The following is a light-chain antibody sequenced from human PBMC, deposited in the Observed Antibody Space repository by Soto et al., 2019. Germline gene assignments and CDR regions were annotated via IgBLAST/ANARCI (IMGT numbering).Light chain of an antibody. Sequence: QSALTQPPSASGSPGQSVTISCTGTSSDAGYYNYVSWYQQHPGKAPKVMIYDVTKRPSGVPDRFSGSKSGNTASLTVSGLQAEDESDYYCSSYAGSNSYVFGSGTKVTVL. V-gene: IGLV2-8*01. J-gene: IGLJ1*01. CDR3: SSYAGSNSYV. CDR1: SSDAGYYNY. CDR2: DVT.